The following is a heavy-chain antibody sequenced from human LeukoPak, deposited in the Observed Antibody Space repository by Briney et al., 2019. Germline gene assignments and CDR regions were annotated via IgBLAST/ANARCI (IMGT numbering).Heavy chain of an antibody. CDR2: INHSGST. CDR1: GGSFSGYY. CDR3: ARGFRRTSYGGNLPLDY. Sequence: SETLSLTCAVYGGSFSGYYWSWIRQPPGKGLEWIGEINHSGSTNYNPSLKSRVTISVDTSKNQFSLKLSSVTAADTAVYYCARGFRRTSYGGNLPLDYWGQGTLVTVSS. D-gene: IGHD4-23*01. J-gene: IGHJ4*02. V-gene: IGHV4-34*01.